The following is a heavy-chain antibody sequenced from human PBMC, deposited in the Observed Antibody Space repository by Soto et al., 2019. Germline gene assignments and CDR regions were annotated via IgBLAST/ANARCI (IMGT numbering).Heavy chain of an antibody. CDR2: ISAYNGNT. Sequence: ASVKVSCKASGYTFASYGISWVRQAPGQGLEWMGWISAYNGNTNYAQKLQGRVTMTTDTSTSTAYMELRSLRSDDTAVYYCARVVGFDWLLFQPGHFDYWGQGTLVTVSS. D-gene: IGHD3-9*01. CDR3: ARVVGFDWLLFQPGHFDY. V-gene: IGHV1-18*01. CDR1: GYTFASYG. J-gene: IGHJ4*02.